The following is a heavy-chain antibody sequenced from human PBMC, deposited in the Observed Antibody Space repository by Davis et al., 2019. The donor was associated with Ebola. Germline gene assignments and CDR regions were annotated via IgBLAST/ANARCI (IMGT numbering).Heavy chain of an antibody. D-gene: IGHD2-2*01. V-gene: IGHV3-74*01. CDR2: INSDGSST. J-gene: IGHJ5*02. CDR1: GFTFNHSW. Sequence: GESLKISCAASGFTFNHSWMHWVRQAPGKRLVWVSHINSDGSSTGYADSVKGRFTISRDNAKNTLYLQMNSLRADDTAVYYCVFQLLSVDCSWGQGTLVTVSS. CDR3: VFQLLSVDCS.